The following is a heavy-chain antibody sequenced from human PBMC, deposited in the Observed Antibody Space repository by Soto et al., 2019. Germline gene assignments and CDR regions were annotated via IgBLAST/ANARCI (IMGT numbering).Heavy chain of an antibody. CDR3: ARGQVDGWYHPYYYMDV. CDR1: GGSISSYY. Sequence: SETLSLTGTVSGGSISSYYWSWIRQPPGKGLEWIGYIYCSGSTNYNPSLKSRVTIAVDTSKNQFALKLSSVTAADTAVYYCARGQVDGWYHPYYYMDVWGKGTTVTVSS. V-gene: IGHV4-59*01. D-gene: IGHD2-15*01. J-gene: IGHJ6*03. CDR2: IYCSGST.